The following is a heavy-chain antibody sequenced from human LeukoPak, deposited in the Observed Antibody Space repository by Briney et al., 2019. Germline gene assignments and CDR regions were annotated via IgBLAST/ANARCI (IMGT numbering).Heavy chain of an antibody. CDR1: GFTVSSNY. CDR2: IYSGGST. D-gene: IGHD2-21*01. V-gene: IGHV3-53*01. J-gene: IGHJ4*02. Sequence: GGSLRLSCAASGFTVSSNYMSWVRQAPGKGLEWVSVIYSGGSTYCADSVKGRFTISRDNSKNTLYLQMNSLRAEDTAVYYCASALWGGYYFDYWGQGTLVTVSS. CDR3: ASALWGGYYFDY.